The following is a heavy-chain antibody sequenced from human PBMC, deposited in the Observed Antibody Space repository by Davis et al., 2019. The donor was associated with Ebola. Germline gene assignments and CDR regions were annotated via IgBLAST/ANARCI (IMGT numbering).Heavy chain of an antibody. CDR1: GHTFTNFG. J-gene: IGHJ4*02. V-gene: IGHV1-18*01. Sequence: AASVKVSCKASGHTFTNFGINWVRQAPGQGLEWMGWISAYNGNTNYARKFQGRVIMTTDTSTSTAYMELRGLRSDDTAVYYCTSLSATYGAFDYWGQGTLVTVSS. CDR2: ISAYNGNT. CDR3: TSLSATYGAFDY. D-gene: IGHD3-16*01.